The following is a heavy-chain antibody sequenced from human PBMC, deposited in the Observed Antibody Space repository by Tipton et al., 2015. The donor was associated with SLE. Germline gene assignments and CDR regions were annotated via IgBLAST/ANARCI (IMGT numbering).Heavy chain of an antibody. CDR1: GYSISSGYY. V-gene: IGHV4-38-2*01. D-gene: IGHD7-27*01. J-gene: IGHJ3*02. Sequence: SLRLSCAVSGYSISSGYYWGWIREPPGKGLEWIGYIYYSGSTNYNPSLKSRDTISVDTSKNQFSLKLCSVTAADTAVYYCARVGAGEAFDIWGQGTMVTVSS. CDR3: ARVGAGEAFDI. CDR2: IYYSGST.